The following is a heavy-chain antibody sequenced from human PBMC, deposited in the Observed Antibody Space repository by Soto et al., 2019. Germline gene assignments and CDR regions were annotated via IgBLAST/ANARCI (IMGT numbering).Heavy chain of an antibody. J-gene: IGHJ4*02. CDR2: IYYSGST. CDR3: ASSYYYDSSGYYLPFDY. D-gene: IGHD3-22*01. CDR1: GGSISSGGYC. Sequence: PSETLSLTCTVSGGSISSGGYCWSWIRQHPGKGLEWIGYIYYSGSTYYNPSLKSRVTISVDTSKNQFSLKLSSVTAADTAVYYCASSYYYDSSGYYLPFDYWGQGTLVTVSS. V-gene: IGHV4-31*03.